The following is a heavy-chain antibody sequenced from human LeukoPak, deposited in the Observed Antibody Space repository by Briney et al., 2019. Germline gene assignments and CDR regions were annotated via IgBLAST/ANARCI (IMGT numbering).Heavy chain of an antibody. Sequence: ASVRVSCKTSGYTFTNYDIYWVGQAPGEGLECMGWISGYTGDTKYAQILQGRFTVTTETAKRTDYMELRSLTHDDRAVYYCARAGYCGDGGCRGGSAFDVWGQGTMVTVSS. D-gene: IGHD2-15*01. CDR1: GYTFTNYD. V-gene: IGHV1-18*01. J-gene: IGHJ3*01. CDR2: ISGYTGDT. CDR3: ARAGYCGDGGCRGGSAFDV.